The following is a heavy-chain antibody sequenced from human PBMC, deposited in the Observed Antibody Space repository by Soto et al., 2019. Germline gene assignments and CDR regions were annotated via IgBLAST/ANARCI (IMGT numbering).Heavy chain of an antibody. J-gene: IGHJ5*02. CDR3: VHCSGGTCYQKWFGP. Sequence: EVQRLASGGDLVQPGGSLRLSCAASGFTFRNYPMTWVRQAPGKGLEWVSAINGNGDFTHYADSVKGRFTISRDNSKNTLYLQMNSLRAEDTAVYYCVHCSGGTCYQKWFGPWGQGTLVTVSS. CDR1: GFTFRNYP. CDR2: INGNGDFT. V-gene: IGHV3-23*01. D-gene: IGHD2-15*01.